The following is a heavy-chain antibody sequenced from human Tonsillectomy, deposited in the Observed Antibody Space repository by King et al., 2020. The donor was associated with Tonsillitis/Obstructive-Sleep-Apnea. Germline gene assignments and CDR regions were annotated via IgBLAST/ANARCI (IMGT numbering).Heavy chain of an antibody. CDR1: GLTVSHNY. CDR2: IYGGGNT. CDR3: ARAGEYYYYYYMDV. V-gene: IGHV3-66*01. Sequence: DEQLVQSGGGLVQPGGSLRLSCAASGLTVSHNYLSWVRQAPEKGLEWVSIIYGGGNTYYADSVKGRFTISRVSSKNTLYLQMNSLRVEDTAVYYCARAGEYYYYYYMDVWGKGTTVTVSS. D-gene: IGHD6-19*01. J-gene: IGHJ6*03.